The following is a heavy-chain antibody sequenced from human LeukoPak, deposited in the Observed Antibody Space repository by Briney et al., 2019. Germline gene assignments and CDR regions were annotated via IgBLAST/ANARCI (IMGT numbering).Heavy chain of an antibody. CDR2: IKQDGSVK. CDR1: GFTFSSYW. Sequence: GGSLRLSCAASGFTFSSYWMSWVRQAPGKGLEWVANIKQDGSVKYYADSVKGRFTISRDNAKNSLYLQMNSLRAEDTAMYYCATISDPLYYFDSWGQGTLVTVSS. J-gene: IGHJ4*02. CDR3: ATISDPLYYFDS. V-gene: IGHV3-7*02.